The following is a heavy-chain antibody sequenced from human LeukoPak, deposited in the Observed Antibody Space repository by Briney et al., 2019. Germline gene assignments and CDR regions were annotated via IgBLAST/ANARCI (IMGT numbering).Heavy chain of an antibody. J-gene: IGHJ4*02. D-gene: IGHD1-14*01. CDR2: INEDGSGK. CDR1: GFTFRTYW. V-gene: IGHV3-7*01. CDR3: ARRNRLWRTLDY. Sequence: GGSLRVSCAASGFTFRTYWMTWVRQAPGKGLEWVASINEDGSGKYYVDSVKGRFTISRDNAKNSLYLQMNSLRAEDTAVYCCARRNRLWRTLDYWGQGTLVTVSS.